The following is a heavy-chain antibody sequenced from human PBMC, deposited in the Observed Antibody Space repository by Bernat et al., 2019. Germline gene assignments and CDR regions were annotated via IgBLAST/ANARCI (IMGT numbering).Heavy chain of an antibody. CDR1: GFTFSSYS. CDR3: ARVSDYFYYYYGMDV. V-gene: IGHV3-21*01. Sequence: EVQLVESGGGLVKPGGSLRLSCAASGFTFSSYSMNWVRQAPGKGLEWVSSISSSSSYIYYADSVKGRFTISRDNAKNSLYLQMNSLRAEDTAVYYCARVSDYFYYYYGMDVWGQGTTVTVS. J-gene: IGHJ6*02. D-gene: IGHD3-9*01. CDR2: ISSSSSYI.